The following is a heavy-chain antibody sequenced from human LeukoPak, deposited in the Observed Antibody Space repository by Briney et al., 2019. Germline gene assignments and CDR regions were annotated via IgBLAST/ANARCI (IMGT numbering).Heavy chain of an antibody. Sequence: GGSLRLSCAASGFTFSSYAMSWVRQAPGKGLEWVSAISGSGGSTYYADAVKGRFTISRDNSKNTLYLQMSSLRAEDTAVYYCAKDFGSGWSEVWFDPWGQGTLVTVSS. CDR3: AKDFGSGWSEVWFDP. CDR1: GFTFSSYA. V-gene: IGHV3-23*01. CDR2: ISGSGGST. D-gene: IGHD6-19*01. J-gene: IGHJ5*02.